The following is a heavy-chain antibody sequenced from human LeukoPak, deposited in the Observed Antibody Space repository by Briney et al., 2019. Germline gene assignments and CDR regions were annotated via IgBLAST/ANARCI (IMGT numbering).Heavy chain of an antibody. V-gene: IGHV6-1*01. CDR2: TYYRSKWYN. CDR3: ARGSRLLWFGEYYGIDV. J-gene: IGHJ6*02. CDR1: GDSVSSNSAA. D-gene: IGHD3-10*01. Sequence: SQTLSLTCAISGDSVSSNSAAWNWIRQSPSRGLEWLGRTYYRSKWYNDYAVSVKSRITINPDTSKNQFSLQLNSVTPEDTAVYYCARGSRLLWFGEYYGIDVWGQGTTVTVSS.